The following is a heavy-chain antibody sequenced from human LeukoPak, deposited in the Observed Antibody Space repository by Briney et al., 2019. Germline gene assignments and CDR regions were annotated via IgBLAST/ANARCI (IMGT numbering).Heavy chain of an antibody. CDR2: IYTSGST. V-gene: IGHV4-61*02. D-gene: IGHD2-2*01. J-gene: IGHJ4*02. Sequence: KPSQTLSLTCTVSGGSISSGSYYWSWIRQPAGKGLEWIGRIYTSGSTNYNPSLKSRVTISVDTSKNQFSLKLSSVTAADTAVYYCARGGVYCSSTSCLVYFDYWGQGTLVTVSS. CDR3: ARGGVYCSSTSCLVYFDY. CDR1: GGSISSGSYY.